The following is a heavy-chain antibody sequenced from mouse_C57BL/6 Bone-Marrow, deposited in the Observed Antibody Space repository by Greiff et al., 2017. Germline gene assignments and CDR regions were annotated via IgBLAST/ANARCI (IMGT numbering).Heavy chain of an antibody. CDR3: AIRGSSYVDY. CDR1: GYTFTSYW. J-gene: IGHJ4*01. CDR2: IHPSYFVT. Sequence: HVQLQPPWAELVKPGASVKVSCKASGYTFTSYWMHWVKQSPGQGLAWIGRIHPSYFVTNYNQKFKCKATLTVDKASSTAYMQLSSLTSEDSAVYYCAIRGSSYVDYWGQGTSVTVSS. D-gene: IGHD1-1*01. V-gene: IGHV1-74*01.